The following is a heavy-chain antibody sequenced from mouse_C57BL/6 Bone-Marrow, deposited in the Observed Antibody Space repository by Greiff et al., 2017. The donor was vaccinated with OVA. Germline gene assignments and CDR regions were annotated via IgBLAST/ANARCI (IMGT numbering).Heavy chain of an antibody. V-gene: IGHV1-78*01. CDR2: IYPRDGST. D-gene: IGHD2-2*01. CDR1: GYTFTDHT. CDR3: ARRWDIYYGYDGAWFAY. J-gene: IGHJ3*01. Sequence: QVQLKQSDAELVKPGASVKISCKASGYTFTDHTIHWMKQRPEQGLEWIGYIYPRDGSTKYNEKFKGKATLTADKSSSTAYMPLNSLTSEDSAVYFCARRWDIYYGYDGAWFAYWSQGTLVTVSA.